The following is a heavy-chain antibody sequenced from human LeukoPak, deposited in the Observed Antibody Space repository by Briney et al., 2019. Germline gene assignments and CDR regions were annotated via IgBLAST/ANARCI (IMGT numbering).Heavy chain of an antibody. V-gene: IGHV3-23*01. J-gene: IGHJ3*02. CDR2: ISGSGGST. D-gene: IGHD2-15*01. CDR3: ATRPDIVVVVGQGYAFDI. CDR1: GFTFSSYA. Sequence: GGSLRLSCAASGFTFSSYAMSWVRQAPGKGLEWVSAISGSGGSTYYADSVKGRFTISRDNSKNTLYLQMNSLRAEDTAVYYCATRPDIVVVVGQGYAFDIWGQGTMVTVSS.